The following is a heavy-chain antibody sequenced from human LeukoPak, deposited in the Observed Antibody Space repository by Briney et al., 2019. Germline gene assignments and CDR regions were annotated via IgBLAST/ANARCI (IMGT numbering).Heavy chain of an antibody. CDR1: GFTFSSYS. CDR2: ISSSSSYI. J-gene: IGHJ3*02. D-gene: IGHD6-6*01. Sequence: GGSLRLSCAASGFTFSSYSMNWVRQAPGKGLEWVSSISSSSSYIYYADSVKGRFTISRDNAKNSLYLQMNSLRAEDTAVYYCARDSLVAQMDAFDIWGQGTMVTVSS. V-gene: IGHV3-21*01. CDR3: ARDSLVAQMDAFDI.